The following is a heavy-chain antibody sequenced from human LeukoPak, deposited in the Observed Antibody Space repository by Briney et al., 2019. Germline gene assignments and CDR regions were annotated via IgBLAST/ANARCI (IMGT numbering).Heavy chain of an antibody. D-gene: IGHD6-19*01. CDR1: GGSISSYY. Sequence: SETLSLTCTVSGGSISSYYWSWIRQPPGKGLEWIGYIYYSGSTNYNPSLKSRVTISVDTSKNQFSLKLSSVTAADTAVYYCARELPDRLSVLLRERSSSGYRRYYFDYWGQGTLVTVSS. CDR2: IYYSGST. CDR3: ARELPDRLSVLLRERSSSGYRRYYFDY. J-gene: IGHJ4*02. V-gene: IGHV4-59*01.